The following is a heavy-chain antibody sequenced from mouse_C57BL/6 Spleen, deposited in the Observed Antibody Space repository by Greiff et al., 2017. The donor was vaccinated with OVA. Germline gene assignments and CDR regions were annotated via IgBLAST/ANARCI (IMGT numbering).Heavy chain of an antibody. CDR1: GFTFSSYA. J-gene: IGHJ2*01. CDR2: ISDGGSYT. V-gene: IGHV5-4*03. Sequence: EVKLVESGGGLVKPGGSLKLSCAASGFTFSSYAMSWVRQTPEKRLEWVATISDGGSYTYYPDNVKGRSTISRDNSKNNLYLQMSHLKSEDTAMYYCARGDLTPFDYWGQGTTLTVSS. CDR3: ARGDLTPFDY. D-gene: IGHD4-1*01.